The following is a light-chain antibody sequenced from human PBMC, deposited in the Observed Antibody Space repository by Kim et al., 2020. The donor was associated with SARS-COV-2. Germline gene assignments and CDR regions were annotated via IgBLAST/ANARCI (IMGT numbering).Light chain of an antibody. Sequence: GQSITISCTATSSDVGSYDYVSWYQQHPGKAPRLMIYDVSQRPSGVSERFSGSKSDNTASLTISGLQAEDEADYYCSSYTTISSYVFGPGTKVTVL. CDR3: SSYTTISSYV. CDR2: DVS. J-gene: IGLJ1*01. CDR1: SSDVGSYDY. V-gene: IGLV2-14*04.